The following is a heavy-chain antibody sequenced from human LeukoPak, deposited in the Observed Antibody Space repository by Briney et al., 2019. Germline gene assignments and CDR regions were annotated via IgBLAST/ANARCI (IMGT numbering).Heavy chain of an antibody. V-gene: IGHV4-30-4*01. CDR1: GASIRSGDYY. Sequence: SETLSLTCTVSGASIRSGDYYWSWIRQPPGKGLEWIGYIYDSGSTYYNPSLKSRITISVDTSENRFSLKLSSVTATDTAVYYCARGCSGGSCYGAFDIWGQRTMVTVSS. D-gene: IGHD2-15*01. J-gene: IGHJ3*02. CDR2: IYDSGST. CDR3: ARGCSGGSCYGAFDI.